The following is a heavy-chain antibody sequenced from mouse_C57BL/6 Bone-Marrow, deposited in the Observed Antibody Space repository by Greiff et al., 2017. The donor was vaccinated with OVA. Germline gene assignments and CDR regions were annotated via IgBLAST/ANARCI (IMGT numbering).Heavy chain of an antibody. V-gene: IGHV1-15*01. D-gene: IGHD3-3*01. J-gene: IGHJ3*01. CDR2: IDPETGGT. CDR1: GYTFTDYE. CDR3: TAREG. Sequence: QVHVKQSGAELVRPGASVTLSCKASGYTFTDYEMHWVKQTPVHGLEWIGAIDPETGGTAYNQKFKGKAILTADKSSSTAYMELRSLTSEDSAVYYCTAREGRGQGTLVTVSA.